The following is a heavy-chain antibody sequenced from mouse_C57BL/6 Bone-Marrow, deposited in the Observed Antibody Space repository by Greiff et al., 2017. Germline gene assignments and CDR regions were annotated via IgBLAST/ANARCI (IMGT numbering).Heavy chain of an antibody. Sequence: VHVKQSGTVLARPGASVKMSCKTSGYTFTSYWMHWVKQRPGQGLEWIGAIYPGTSDTTYNQKFKGKAKLTAVTSASTAYMELSNLTNEDSADYDCTKYYYGSSYWYFDVWGTGTTVTVSS. CDR3: TKYYYGSSYWYFDV. CDR1: GYTFTSYW. J-gene: IGHJ1*03. V-gene: IGHV1-5*01. CDR2: IYPGTSDT. D-gene: IGHD1-1*01.